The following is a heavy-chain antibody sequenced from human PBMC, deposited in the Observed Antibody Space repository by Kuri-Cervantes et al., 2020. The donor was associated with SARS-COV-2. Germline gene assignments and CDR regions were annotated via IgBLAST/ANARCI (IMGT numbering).Heavy chain of an antibody. CDR1: GFTSSSYA. J-gene: IGHJ4*02. Sequence: GESLKISCAASGFTSSSYAMHWVRQAPGKGLEWVAVISYDGSNKYYADSVKGRFTISRDNSKNTLYLQMNSLRAEDTAVYYCARWGRWQQLVEGYFDYWGQGTLVTVSS. CDR3: ARWGRWQQLVEGYFDY. D-gene: IGHD6-13*01. CDR2: ISYDGSNK. V-gene: IGHV3-30-3*01.